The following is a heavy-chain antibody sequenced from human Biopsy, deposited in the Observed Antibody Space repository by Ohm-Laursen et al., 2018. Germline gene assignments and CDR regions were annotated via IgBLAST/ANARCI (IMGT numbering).Heavy chain of an antibody. J-gene: IGHJ3*01. V-gene: IGHV4-59*01. CDR1: GGSISSDY. D-gene: IGHD3-3*01. CDR3: ARLYRLDDYWNDDPPDAFDV. CDR2: IYYSGST. Sequence: TLSLTCSVSGGSISSDYWSWIRQTPGKGLEWIGYIYYSGSTNYNPSLKSRVTISVDTSKKQFSLKVSSVTPADTAVFFCARLYRLDDYWNDDPPDAFDVWGQGTMVTVSS.